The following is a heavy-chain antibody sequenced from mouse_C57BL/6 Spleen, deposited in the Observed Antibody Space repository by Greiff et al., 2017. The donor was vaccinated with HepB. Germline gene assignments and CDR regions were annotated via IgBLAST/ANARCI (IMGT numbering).Heavy chain of an antibody. Sequence: VQLVESGAELVKPGASVKISCKASGYAFSSYWMNWVKQRPGKGLEWIGQIYPGDGDTNYNGKFKGKAKMTADKTSITGYMQLSILTSEDSAVYFFSRSFGSDVDYWGQGTSLTVSS. CDR3: SRSFGSDVDY. CDR2: IYPGDGDT. J-gene: IGHJ2*02. CDR1: GYAFSSYW. V-gene: IGHV1-80*01. D-gene: IGHD2-2*01.